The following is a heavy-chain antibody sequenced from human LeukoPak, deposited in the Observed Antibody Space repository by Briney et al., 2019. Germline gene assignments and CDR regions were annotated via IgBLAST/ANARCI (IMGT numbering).Heavy chain of an antibody. J-gene: IGHJ3*02. D-gene: IGHD2-21*02. CDR3: AKTYCGGDCYSRAPAFDI. V-gene: IGHV3-43*02. CDR1: GFTFDDYA. CDR2: ISGDVGST. Sequence: GGSLTLSCAASGFTFDDYAMRWVRQAPGKGLEWVSLISGDVGSTYYADSVKGRFTISRDNSKNSLYLQMNSLRTEDTALYYCAKTYCGGDCYSRAPAFDIWGQGTMVTVSS.